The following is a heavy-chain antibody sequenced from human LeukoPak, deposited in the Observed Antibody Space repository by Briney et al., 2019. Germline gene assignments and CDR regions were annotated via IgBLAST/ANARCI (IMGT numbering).Heavy chain of an antibody. V-gene: IGHV3-15*01. Sequence: GGSLRLSCAASGFTFSNAWMSWVRQAPGKGLEWVGRIKSKTDGGTTDYAAPVKGRFTISRDDSKNTLYLQMNSLKIEDTAVYYCTTDDDFWSGYYRYWGQGTLVTVSS. J-gene: IGHJ4*02. D-gene: IGHD3-3*01. CDR2: IKSKTDGGTT. CDR1: GFTFSNAW. CDR3: TTDDDFWSGYYRY.